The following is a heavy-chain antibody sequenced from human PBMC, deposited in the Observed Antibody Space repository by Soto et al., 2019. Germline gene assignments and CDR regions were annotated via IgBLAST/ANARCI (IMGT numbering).Heavy chain of an antibody. CDR3: ARHGTDDFWSGYYGKDYYYYGMDV. D-gene: IGHD3-3*01. CDR2: IYPGDSDT. J-gene: IGHJ6*02. CDR1: GYSFTSYW. V-gene: IGHV5-51*01. Sequence: GESLKISCKGSGYSFTSYWIGWVRQMPGKGLEWMGIIYPGDSDTRYSPSFQGQVTISADKSISTAYLQWSSLKASDTAMYYCARHGTDDFWSGYYGKDYYYYGMDVWGQGTTVTVSS.